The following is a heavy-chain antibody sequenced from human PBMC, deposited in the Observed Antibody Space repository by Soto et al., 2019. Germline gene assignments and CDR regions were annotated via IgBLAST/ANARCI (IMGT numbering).Heavy chain of an antibody. CDR3: ARGKRVSGWTLGNYYYGLDV. D-gene: IGHD6-19*01. CDR2: INHTGST. Sequence: QVRLQQWGAGLLKPSETLSLTCAVYGASFSPYYWSWNWIRQPPGKGLAWIGEINHTGSTKYNPSLRSRLTISLDTSKNQFSLTLSSVTAADSGVYYCARGKRVSGWTLGNYYYGLDVWGQGTTVTVSS. J-gene: IGHJ6*02. CDR1: GASFSPYY. V-gene: IGHV4-34*01.